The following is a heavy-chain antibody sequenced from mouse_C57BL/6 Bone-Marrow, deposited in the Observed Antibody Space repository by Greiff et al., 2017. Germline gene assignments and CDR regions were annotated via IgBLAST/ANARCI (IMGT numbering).Heavy chain of an antibody. Sequence: EVQLVESGGGLVKPGGSLKLSCAASGFPFSSYTMSWVRQTPEKRLQWVAAISGGGGNTYYPDSVKGRFTISRDNDKNILYLQMSSLRSEDTALYYCSRQVTTVLATKYFDVWGTGTTVTVSS. CDR3: SRQVTTVLATKYFDV. D-gene: IGHD1-1*01. CDR2: ISGGGGNT. V-gene: IGHV5-9*01. J-gene: IGHJ1*03. CDR1: GFPFSSYT.